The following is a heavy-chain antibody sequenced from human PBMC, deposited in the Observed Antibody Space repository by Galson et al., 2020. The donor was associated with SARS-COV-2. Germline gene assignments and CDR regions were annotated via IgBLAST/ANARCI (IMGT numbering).Heavy chain of an antibody. CDR3: ARDYGSGWLLGDY. D-gene: IGHD6-19*01. J-gene: IGHJ4*02. Sequence: GESLKISCAASGFTFSSYSMNWVSQAPGKGLEWVSSISSSSSYIYYADSVKGRFTISRDNAKNSLYLQMNSLRAEDTAVYYCARDYGSGWLLGDYWGQGTLVTVSS. CDR2: ISSSSSYI. CDR1: GFTFSSYS. V-gene: IGHV3-21*01.